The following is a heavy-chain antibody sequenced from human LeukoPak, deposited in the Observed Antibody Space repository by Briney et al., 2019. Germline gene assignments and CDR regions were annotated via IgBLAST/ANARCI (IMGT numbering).Heavy chain of an antibody. CDR1: GFILSNHW. V-gene: IGHV3-7*03. D-gene: IGHD1/OR15-1a*01. CDR2: MNKDGSEK. Sequence: PGGSLRLSCAASGFILSNHWMTWVRQAPGKGPEWVANMNKDGSEKYYVDSVKSRFTISRDTAKNSLYLQMNNLRAEDTALYYCARNNDMDVWGQGTTVIVSS. CDR3: ARNNDMDV. J-gene: IGHJ6*02.